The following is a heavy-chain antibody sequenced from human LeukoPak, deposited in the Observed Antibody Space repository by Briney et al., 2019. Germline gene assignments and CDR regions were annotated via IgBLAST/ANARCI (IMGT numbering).Heavy chain of an antibody. CDR3: ARENLVGGYYYYYYMDV. D-gene: IGHD2-21*01. Sequence: PSETLSLTCTVSGGSISSYYWSWIRQPAGKGLEWIGRIYTSGSTNYNPSLKSRVTMSVDTSKNQFSLKLSSVTAADTAVYYCARENLVGGYYYYYYMDVWGKGTTVTVSS. CDR2: IYTSGST. J-gene: IGHJ6*03. CDR1: GGSISSYY. V-gene: IGHV4-4*07.